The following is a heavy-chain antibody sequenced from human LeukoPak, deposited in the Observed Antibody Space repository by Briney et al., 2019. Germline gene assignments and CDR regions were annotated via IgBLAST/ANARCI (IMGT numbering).Heavy chain of an antibody. CDR3: ARAHGGYSYAFDY. D-gene: IGHD5-18*01. V-gene: IGHV3-66*02. J-gene: IGHJ4*02. Sequence: GGSLRLSCAASGFTVSSNYMSWVRQAPGKGLEWVSVIYSGGSTYYADSVKGRFTISRGNSKNTLYLQMNSLRAEDTAVYYCARAHGGYSYAFDYWGQGTLVTVSS. CDR1: GFTVSSNY. CDR2: IYSGGST.